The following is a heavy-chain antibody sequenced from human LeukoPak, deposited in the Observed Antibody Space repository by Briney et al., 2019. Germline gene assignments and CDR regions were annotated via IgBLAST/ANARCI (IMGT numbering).Heavy chain of an antibody. J-gene: IGHJ4*02. V-gene: IGHV5-51*01. D-gene: IGHD2-2*01. CDR1: GSSFTSYW. CDR2: IYPGDSDT. Sequence: GASLEISWKGSGSSFTSYWIGWVRPMPGKGLEWMGIIYPGDSDTRYSPSFQGQVTISADKSISTAYLQWSSLKASDTAMCYCARYCSSTSCSLDYWGQGTLVTVSS. CDR3: ARYCSSTSCSLDY.